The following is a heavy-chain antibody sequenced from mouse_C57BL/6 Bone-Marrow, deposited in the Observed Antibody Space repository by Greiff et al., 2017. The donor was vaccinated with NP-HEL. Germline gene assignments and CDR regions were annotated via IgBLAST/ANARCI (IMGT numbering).Heavy chain of an antibody. D-gene: IGHD1-1*01. Sequence: EVQGVESGGGLVKPGGSLKLSCAASGFTFRSYTMSWVRQTPEKRLEWVATISGGGGNTYYPDSVTGRFTISRDNAKNTLYLQMSSRRSEDTALYYCASLYYYGSSSYAMDYWGQGTSVTVSS. J-gene: IGHJ4*01. CDR1: GFTFRSYT. CDR2: ISGGGGNT. CDR3: ASLYYYGSSSYAMDY. V-gene: IGHV5-9*01.